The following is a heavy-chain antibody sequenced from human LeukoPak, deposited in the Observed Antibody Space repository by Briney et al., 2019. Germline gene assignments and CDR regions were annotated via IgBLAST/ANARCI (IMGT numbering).Heavy chain of an antibody. CDR2: ISDSGSSI. CDR1: GFTFGAYY. CDR3: ARELRIVGAPFDY. V-gene: IGHV3-11*04. Sequence: PGGSLRLSCAASGFTFGAYYMSWIRQAPGEGLEWVSYISDSGSSIYNADSVKGRFTISRDNAKNSLYLQMNSLRAEDTAVYYCARELRIVGAPFDYWGQGTLVTVSS. J-gene: IGHJ4*02. D-gene: IGHD1-26*01.